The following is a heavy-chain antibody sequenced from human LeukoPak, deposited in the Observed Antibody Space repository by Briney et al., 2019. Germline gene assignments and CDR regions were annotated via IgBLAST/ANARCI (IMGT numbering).Heavy chain of an antibody. CDR3: ARDPPFSCSSTSCYGYYYYGMDV. Sequence: GSSVKVSCKASGGTFSSYAISWVRQAPGQGLEWMGRIIPILGIANYAQKFQGRVTITADKSTSTAYMELSSLRSEDTAVYYCARDPPFSCSSTSCYGYYYYGMDVWGQGTTVTVSS. D-gene: IGHD2-2*01. CDR2: IIPILGIA. V-gene: IGHV1-69*04. CDR1: GGTFSSYA. J-gene: IGHJ6*02.